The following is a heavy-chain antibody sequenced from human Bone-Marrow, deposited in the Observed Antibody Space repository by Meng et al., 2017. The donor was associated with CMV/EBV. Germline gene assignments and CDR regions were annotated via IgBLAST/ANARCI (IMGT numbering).Heavy chain of an antibody. CDR3: ARVGATGLVYFDY. CDR2: INPNSGGT. CDR1: GYTFTGYY. Sequence: ASVKVSCKASGYTFTGYYMHWVRQAPGQGLEWMGWINPNSGGTNYAQKFQGRVTMTRDTSTSTVYMELSSLRSEDTAVYYCARVGATGLVYFDYWGQGTLVTVSS. V-gene: IGHV1-2*02. D-gene: IGHD1-26*01. J-gene: IGHJ4*02.